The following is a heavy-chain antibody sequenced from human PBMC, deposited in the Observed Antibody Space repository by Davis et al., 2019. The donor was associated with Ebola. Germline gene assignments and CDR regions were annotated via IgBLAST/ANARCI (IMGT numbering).Heavy chain of an antibody. D-gene: IGHD3-22*01. CDR3: ARDVSSYDSSGYYPDYFDY. Sequence: SVKVSCKASGGTFSSYAISWVRQAPGQGLEWMGRIIPILGIANYAQKFQGRVTITADKSTNTAYMELSSLRSEDTAVYYCARDVSSYDSSGYYPDYFDYWGQGTLVTVSS. CDR2: IIPILGIA. J-gene: IGHJ4*02. CDR1: GGTFSSYA. V-gene: IGHV1-69*04.